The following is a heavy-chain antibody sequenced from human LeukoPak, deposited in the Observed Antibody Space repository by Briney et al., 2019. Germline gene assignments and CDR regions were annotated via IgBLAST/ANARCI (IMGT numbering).Heavy chain of an antibody. CDR3: ARNKGKYWYFDL. D-gene: IGHD1/OR15-1a*01. CDR1: GDTFSG. J-gene: IGHJ2*01. Sequence: ASVKVSCKASGDTFSGISWVRQAPGQGLEWMGGIIPSFGTPTYAQKFQGRVTIIAYESTSTAYMELSSLRSEDTAVYYCARNKGKYWYFDLWGRGSLVTVSS. CDR2: IIPSFGTP. V-gene: IGHV1-69*13.